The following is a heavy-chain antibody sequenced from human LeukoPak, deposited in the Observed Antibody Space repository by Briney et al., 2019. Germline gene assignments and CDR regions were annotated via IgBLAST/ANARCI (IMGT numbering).Heavy chain of an antibody. Sequence: GGPVRLLCVASGFTFNSYSMKWAREAPGKGLEWVSSISGTSSHIYYADSVKGRFTISRDNAKNSLYLQMSGLRAEDTALYYCASQASSSWYGNWFDPWGQGTLVTVSS. CDR1: GFTFNSYS. D-gene: IGHD6-13*01. V-gene: IGHV3-21*01. CDR2: ISGTSSHI. CDR3: ASQASSSWYGNWFDP. J-gene: IGHJ5*02.